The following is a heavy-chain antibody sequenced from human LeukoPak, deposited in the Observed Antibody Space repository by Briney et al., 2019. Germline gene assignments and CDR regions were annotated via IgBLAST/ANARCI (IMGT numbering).Heavy chain of an antibody. Sequence: GGSLRLSCAASGFTFSSYAMGWVRQAPGKGLEWVSSISGSGAGTYYADSAKGRLTISRDNSKSTLYLQMNSLRAEDTAVYYCARGAPSTGYSLCDYWGQGTLVTVSS. V-gene: IGHV3-23*01. CDR3: ARGAPSTGYSLCDY. CDR1: GFTFSSYA. CDR2: ISGSGAGT. J-gene: IGHJ4*02. D-gene: IGHD3-22*01.